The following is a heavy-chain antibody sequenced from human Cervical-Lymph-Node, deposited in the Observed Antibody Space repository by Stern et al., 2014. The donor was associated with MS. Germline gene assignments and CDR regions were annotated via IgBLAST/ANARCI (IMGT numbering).Heavy chain of an antibody. D-gene: IGHD3-16*01. CDR2: ISSSSRYI. V-gene: IGHV3-21*01. J-gene: IGHJ4*02. CDR1: GFTFSSYS. CDR3: ATGMGDYFDY. Sequence: EVQLVESGGGLVKPGGSLRLSCAASGFTFSSYSMNWVRQAPGKGLEWVSSISSSSRYIYYAESVKGRFTISRDNAKNSLYRQMNSRRAEDTAVYYCATGMGDYFDYWCQGTLVTVSS.